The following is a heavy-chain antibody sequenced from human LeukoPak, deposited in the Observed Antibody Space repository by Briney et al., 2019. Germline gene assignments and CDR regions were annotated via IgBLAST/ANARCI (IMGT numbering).Heavy chain of an antibody. CDR1: GYTFTGYY. CDR2: INPNSGGT. J-gene: IGHJ6*02. Sequence: ASVKVSCKASGYTFTGYYMHWVRQAPGQGLEWMGWINPNSGGTNYARKFQGRVTMTRDTSISTAYMELSRLRSDDTAVYYCARADVLRFLEWLSLYYYYGMDVWGQGTTVTVSS. D-gene: IGHD3-3*01. CDR3: ARADVLRFLEWLSLYYYYGMDV. V-gene: IGHV1-2*02.